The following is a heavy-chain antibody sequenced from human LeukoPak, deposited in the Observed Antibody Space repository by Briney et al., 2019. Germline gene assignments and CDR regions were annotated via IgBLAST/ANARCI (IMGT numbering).Heavy chain of an antibody. Sequence: PSETLSLTCTVSGGSISSYYWSWIRQPPGKGLEWIGYIYCSGSTNYNPSLKSRVTISVDTSKNQFSLKLSSVTAADTAVYYCARDQDSSGYYYGFDPWGQGTVVTVSA. J-gene: IGHJ5*02. CDR2: IYCSGST. D-gene: IGHD3-22*01. CDR1: GGSISSYY. V-gene: IGHV4-59*01. CDR3: ARDQDSSGYYYGFDP.